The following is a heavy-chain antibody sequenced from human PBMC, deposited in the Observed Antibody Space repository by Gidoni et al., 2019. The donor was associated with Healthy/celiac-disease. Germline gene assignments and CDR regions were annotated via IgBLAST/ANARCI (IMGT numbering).Heavy chain of an antibody. V-gene: IGHV4-31*03. CDR3: ARASFPPTQRFDY. D-gene: IGHD3-16*01. Sequence: QVQLQESGPGLVKPSQTLSLTCTVSGGSISSGGYYWSWIRQHPGKGLEWIGYIFYSGSTYYNPSLKSRVTISVDTSKNQFFLKLSSVTAADTAVYYCARASFPPTQRFDYWGQGTLVTVSS. CDR1: GGSISSGGYY. J-gene: IGHJ4*02. CDR2: IFYSGST.